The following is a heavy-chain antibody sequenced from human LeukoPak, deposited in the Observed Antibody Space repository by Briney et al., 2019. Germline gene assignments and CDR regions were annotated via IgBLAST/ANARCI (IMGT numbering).Heavy chain of an antibody. Sequence: PGGSLRLSCAASGFTFNTYPMHWVRQAPGKGLEWVAVVSNDGYDKHNADSVKGRFTISRDNSKNTLYLQMNSLRPEDTAVYYCARDLKIAAADYYFDYWGRGTLVTVSS. D-gene: IGHD6-13*01. CDR1: GFTFNTYP. CDR3: ARDLKIAAADYYFDY. CDR2: VSNDGYDK. V-gene: IGHV3-30-3*01. J-gene: IGHJ4*02.